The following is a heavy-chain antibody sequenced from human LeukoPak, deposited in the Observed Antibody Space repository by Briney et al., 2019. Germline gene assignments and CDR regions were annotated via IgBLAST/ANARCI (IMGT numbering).Heavy chain of an antibody. CDR1: GFTFSSYG. Sequence: GGSLRLSCAASGFTFSSYGMHWVRQAPGKGLEWVAVISYDGSNKYYADSVKGRFTISRDNSKNTLYLQMNSLRAEDTAVYYCAKDLCSGDCLANYWGQGTLVTVSS. CDR2: ISYDGSNK. J-gene: IGHJ4*02. D-gene: IGHD2-21*02. CDR3: AKDLCSGDCLANY. V-gene: IGHV3-30*18.